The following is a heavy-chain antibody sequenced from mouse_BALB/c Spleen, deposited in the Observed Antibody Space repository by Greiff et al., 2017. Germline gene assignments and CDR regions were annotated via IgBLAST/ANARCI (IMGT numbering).Heavy chain of an antibody. Sequence: QVQLQQPGAELVKPGASVKLSCKASGYTFTSYWMHWVKLRPGQGLEWIGYINPSSGYTNYNQKFKDKATLTADKSSSTAYMQLSSLTSEDSAVYYCARGWLLRSYAMDYWGQGTSVTVSS. CDR1: GYTFTSYW. J-gene: IGHJ4*01. CDR3: ARGWLLRSYAMDY. V-gene: IGHV1S26*01. D-gene: IGHD2-3*01. CDR2: INPSSGYT.